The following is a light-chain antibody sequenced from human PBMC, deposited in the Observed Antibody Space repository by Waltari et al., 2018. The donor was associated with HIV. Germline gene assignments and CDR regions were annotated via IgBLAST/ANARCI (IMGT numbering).Light chain of an antibody. Sequence: EIVLTQSPGTLSLSPGERASLSCRASQSIFSNYLAWYQQKPGQAPRLLIYDASSRATDIPDRFSGSGSGTDFTLTISGLEPEDFAVYFCQQYGTSPLTFGGGTKVEMK. CDR2: DAS. V-gene: IGKV3-20*01. J-gene: IGKJ4*01. CDR3: QQYGTSPLT. CDR1: QSIFSNY.